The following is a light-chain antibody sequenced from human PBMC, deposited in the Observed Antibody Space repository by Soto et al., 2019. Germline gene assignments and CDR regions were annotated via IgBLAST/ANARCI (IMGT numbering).Light chain of an antibody. CDR3: QQYHIWYT. V-gene: IGKV3-15*01. CDR2: AAS. CDR1: QSVSIN. Sequence: PATLSVSPGERVILSCRASQSVSINLAWFQQKRGQAPRLLIYAASTRATGIPARFSGSGSGTEFTLTISSLQAEDFAVYYCQQYHIWYTFGQGTELEIK. J-gene: IGKJ2*01.